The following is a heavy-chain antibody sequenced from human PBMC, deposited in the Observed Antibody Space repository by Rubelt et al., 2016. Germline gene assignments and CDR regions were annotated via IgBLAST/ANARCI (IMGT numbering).Heavy chain of an antibody. CDR3: ARMSLADARWYFDH. CDR2: ISYGGIT. J-gene: IGHJ2*01. V-gene: IGHV4-39*07. Sequence: QLQLQESGPGLVKPSETLSLICTVSGASIDSRDYFWGWIRQPPGKGLEWIGSISYGGITYFNSSLQSRVITSFDTSRDQFSLGLTSVTAADTAVYHCARMSLADARWYFDHWGRGTPVTVSP. CDR1: GASIDSRDYF.